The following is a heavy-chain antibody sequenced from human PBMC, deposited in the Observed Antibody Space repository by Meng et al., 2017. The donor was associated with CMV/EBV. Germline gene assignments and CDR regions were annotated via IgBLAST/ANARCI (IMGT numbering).Heavy chain of an antibody. Sequence: ESLKISCAVYGGSSSGYYWSWIRQPPGKGLEWIGEINHGGSTNYNPSLKSRVTISVDTSKNQFSLKLSSVTAADTAVYYCASLLGYCSSTSCPHYYYYGMDVWGQGTTVTVSS. CDR1: GGSSSGYY. D-gene: IGHD2-2*03. CDR2: INHGGST. V-gene: IGHV4-34*01. CDR3: ASLLGYCSSTSCPHYYYYGMDV. J-gene: IGHJ6*02.